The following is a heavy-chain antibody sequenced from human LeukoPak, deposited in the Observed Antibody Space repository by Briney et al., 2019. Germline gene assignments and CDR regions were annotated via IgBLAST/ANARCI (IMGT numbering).Heavy chain of an antibody. CDR2: IYYSGST. J-gene: IGHJ6*04. CDR1: GGSISSSSYY. Sequence: SETLYLTCTVSGGSISSSSYYWGWIRQPPGKGLEWIGSIYYSGSTYYNQSLKSRATISVDTSKNQFSLKLSSVTAADVAVYYCASPLRGWYCSSTSCSPMDVWGKGTTVTVSS. D-gene: IGHD2-2*01. V-gene: IGHV4-39*01. CDR3: ASPLRGWYCSSTSCSPMDV.